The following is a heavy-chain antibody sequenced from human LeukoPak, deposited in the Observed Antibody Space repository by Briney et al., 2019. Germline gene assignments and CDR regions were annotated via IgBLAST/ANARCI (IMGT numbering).Heavy chain of an antibody. CDR3: AREGRLRPSHIDF. J-gene: IGHJ4*02. CDR1: GFTFSSYA. V-gene: IGHV3-30-3*01. D-gene: IGHD6-6*01. Sequence: GRSLRLSCAASGFTFSSYAMHWVRQAPGKGLEWVAVISYDGSNKYYADSVKGRFTISRDNSKNTLYLQMNSLRAEDTAVYYCAREGRLRPSHIDFWGQGTRVTVSS. CDR2: ISYDGSNK.